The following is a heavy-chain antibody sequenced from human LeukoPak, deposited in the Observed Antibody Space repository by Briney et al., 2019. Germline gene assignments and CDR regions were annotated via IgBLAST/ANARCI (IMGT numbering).Heavy chain of an antibody. J-gene: IGHJ2*01. Sequence: SETLSLTCTVPGGSISSYYWGWIRQPPGKGLQWIGYIYYSGSTNYSPSLKSRVTISVDTSKNQFSLKLSSVTAADTAVYYCARAPGSLYGDYWYFDLWGRGTLVTVSS. D-gene: IGHD4-17*01. CDR3: ARAPGSLYGDYWYFDL. CDR2: IYYSGST. CDR1: GGSISSYY. V-gene: IGHV4-59*01.